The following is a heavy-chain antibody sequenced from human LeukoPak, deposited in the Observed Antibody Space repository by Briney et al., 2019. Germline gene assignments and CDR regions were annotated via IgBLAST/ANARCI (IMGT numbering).Heavy chain of an antibody. V-gene: IGHV4-4*07. D-gene: IGHD6-13*01. CDR2: MYTSGSA. J-gene: IGHJ5*02. CDR3: ARASIRCGYSSSQRYCWFDP. CDR1: GVSISSYH. Sequence: PSETLSLTCTVSGVSISSYHWSWIRQPAGKGLEGMGRMYTSGSANYNPSLKSRVTMPVDTSKNQFSLKLSSVTADATAVYYCARASIRCGYSSSQRYCWFDPWGQGTLVTVSS.